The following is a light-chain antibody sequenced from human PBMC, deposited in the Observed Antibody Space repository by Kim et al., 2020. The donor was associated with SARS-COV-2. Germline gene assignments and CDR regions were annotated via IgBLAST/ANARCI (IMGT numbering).Light chain of an antibody. V-gene: IGKV3-11*01. Sequence: SPATLSLSPGERATLSCRASQSVSSYLTWYQQKPGQAPRLLIYDASNRATGIPARFSGSGSGTDFTLTISSLEPEDFAVYYCQADTFGQGTKLEIK. J-gene: IGKJ2*01. CDR3: QADT. CDR2: DAS. CDR1: QSVSSY.